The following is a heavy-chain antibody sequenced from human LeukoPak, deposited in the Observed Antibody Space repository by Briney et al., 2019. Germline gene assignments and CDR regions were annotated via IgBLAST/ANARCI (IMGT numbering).Heavy chain of an antibody. D-gene: IGHD6-19*01. J-gene: IGHJ4*02. CDR2: FDPGDGET. CDR1: GYTLTELS. CDR3: ATLSSGWSYAMLNFDN. V-gene: IGHV1-24*01. Sequence: AASVKVSCKVSGYTLTELSMHWVRQAPGKGLDWMGGFDPGDGETIYAQKFQGRVTMTEDTSADTAYMELSSLRSEDTAVYYCATLSSGWSYAMLNFDNWGQGTLVTVSS.